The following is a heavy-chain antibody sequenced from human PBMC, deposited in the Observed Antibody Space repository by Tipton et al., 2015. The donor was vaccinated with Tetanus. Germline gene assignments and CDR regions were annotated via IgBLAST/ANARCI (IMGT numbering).Heavy chain of an antibody. D-gene: IGHD6-19*01. CDR3: TRVTISSGWSDI. Sequence: TLSLTCTVSGDSISTYCWNWVRQPAGKGPEWIGRIYTSGSTSGSTHYNPPLKSRATLSLDTSKSQFSLKLSSLTAADTAVYYCTRVTISSGWSDIWGQGTLVTVSS. V-gene: IGHV4-4*07. CDR2: IYTSGSTSGST. J-gene: IGHJ3*02. CDR1: GDSISTYC.